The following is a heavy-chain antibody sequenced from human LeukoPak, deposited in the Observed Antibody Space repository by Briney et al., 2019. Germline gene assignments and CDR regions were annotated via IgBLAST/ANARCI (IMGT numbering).Heavy chain of an antibody. J-gene: IGHJ4*02. D-gene: IGHD3-10*01. CDR2: ISTNGRRT. CDR3: AKGSA. CDR1: GFSFSTYA. V-gene: IGHV3-23*01. Sequence: SGGCLRLSCAASGFSFSTYAMSWVRQAPGKGLEWVSTISTNGRRTYYADSVKGRFTISRDNSKNTLYLQMNSLRAEDTAVYYCAKGSAWGQGTLVSVST.